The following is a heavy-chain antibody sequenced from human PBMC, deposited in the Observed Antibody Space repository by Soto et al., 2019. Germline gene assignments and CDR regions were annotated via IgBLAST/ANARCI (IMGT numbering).Heavy chain of an antibody. CDR3: ARSSGSGFRGYYYYYMDV. Sequence: SVKVSCKASGGTFSSYTISWVRQAPGQGLEWMGRIIPILGIANYAQKFQGRVTITADKSTSTAYMELSSLRSEDTAVYYCARSSGSGFRGYYYYYMDVWGKGTTVTVSS. D-gene: IGHD3-10*01. J-gene: IGHJ6*03. V-gene: IGHV1-69*02. CDR2: IIPILGIA. CDR1: GGTFSSYT.